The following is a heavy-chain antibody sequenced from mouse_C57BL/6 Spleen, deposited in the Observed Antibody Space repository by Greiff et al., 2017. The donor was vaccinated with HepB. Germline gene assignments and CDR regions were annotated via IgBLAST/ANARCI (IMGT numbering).Heavy chain of an antibody. J-gene: IGHJ4*01. Sequence: QVQLQQSGPDLVKPGASVKISCKASGYAFSSSWMNWVQQRPGKGLEWIGRIYPGDGYTYYNGKFKGKATLTADKSTSTAYMQLSSLTSEDSAVYYCARDWDGAMDYWGQGTSVTVSS. CDR3: ARDWDGAMDY. V-gene: IGHV1-82*01. CDR1: GYAFSSSW. CDR2: IYPGDGYT. D-gene: IGHD4-1*01.